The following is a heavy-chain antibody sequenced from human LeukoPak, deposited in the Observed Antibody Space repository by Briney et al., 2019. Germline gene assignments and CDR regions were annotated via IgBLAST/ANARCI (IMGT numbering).Heavy chain of an antibody. CDR3: ANGGNYDSSGYYYYYYYSMDV. CDR2: ISGSGGST. CDR1: GFTFSSYA. Sequence: GGSLRLSCAASGFTFSSYAMSWVRQAPGKGLEWVSAISGSGGSTYYADSVKGRFTISRDNSKNTLYLQMNSLRAEDTAVHYCANGGNYDSSGYYYYYYYSMDVWGQGTTVTVSS. J-gene: IGHJ6*02. D-gene: IGHD3-22*01. V-gene: IGHV3-23*01.